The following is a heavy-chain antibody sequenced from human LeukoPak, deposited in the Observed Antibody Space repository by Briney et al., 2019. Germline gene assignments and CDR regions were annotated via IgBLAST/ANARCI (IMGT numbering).Heavy chain of an antibody. CDR1: GFTFSSYS. J-gene: IGHJ4*02. CDR3: ARSEKEPYSSGWYFDY. V-gene: IGHV3-21*01. Sequence: PGGSLRLSCAASGFTFSSYSMNWVRQAPGKGLEWVSSISSSSSYIYYADSVKGRFTISRDNAKNSLYLQMNSLRAEDTAVYYCARSEKEPYSSGWYFDYWGQGTLVTVSS. CDR2: ISSSSSYI. D-gene: IGHD6-19*01.